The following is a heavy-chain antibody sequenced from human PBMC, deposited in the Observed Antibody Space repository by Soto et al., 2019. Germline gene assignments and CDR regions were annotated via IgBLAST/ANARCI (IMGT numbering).Heavy chain of an antibody. CDR2: ISYDGSNK. CDR3: ARARGSSSYPIDY. D-gene: IGHD6-13*01. J-gene: IGHJ4*02. Sequence: GGSLRLSCAASGFTFSSYAMHWVRQAPGKGLEWVAVISYDGSNKYYADSVKGRFTISRDNSKNTLYLQMNSLRAEDTAVYYCARARGSSSYPIDYWGQGTLVTVSS. CDR1: GFTFSSYA. V-gene: IGHV3-30-3*01.